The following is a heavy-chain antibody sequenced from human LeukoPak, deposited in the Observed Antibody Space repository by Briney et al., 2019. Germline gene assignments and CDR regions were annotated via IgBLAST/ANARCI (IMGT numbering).Heavy chain of an antibody. J-gene: IGHJ4*02. CDR1: GFTFSSYT. Sequence: GGSLRLSCVGSGFTFSSYTMRRVRQAPGKGLDWVSTINGNGDKTYYADSVKGRFAISRDNSKNTIFLQMDSLRAEDSALYYCTIDSYGANAYWGQGTLVTVSS. CDR2: INGNGDKT. CDR3: TIDSYGANAY. V-gene: IGHV3-23*01. D-gene: IGHD4-17*01.